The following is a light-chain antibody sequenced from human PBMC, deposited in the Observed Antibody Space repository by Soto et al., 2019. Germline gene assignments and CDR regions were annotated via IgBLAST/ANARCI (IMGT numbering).Light chain of an antibody. Sequence: QSALTQPASVSGSPGQSITISCTGTSSDVGGYNYVSWYQQLPGKAPKLMIYDVSNRPSGVSDRFSGSKSGNTASLTIAGLQAEDEDDYYSSSYTGSGHLVFGGGTKLTVL. J-gene: IGLJ3*02. CDR3: SSYTGSGHLV. CDR1: SSDVGGYNY. CDR2: DVS. V-gene: IGLV2-14*01.